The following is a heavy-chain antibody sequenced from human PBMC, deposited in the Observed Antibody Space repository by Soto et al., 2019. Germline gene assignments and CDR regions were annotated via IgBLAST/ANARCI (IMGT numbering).Heavy chain of an antibody. D-gene: IGHD1-1*01. CDR2: MNPNTGTS. CDR3: ARRAETNGWNGFVADKYYFDF. J-gene: IGHJ4*02. Sequence: ASVKVSCKASGYTFTSYDIYWVRQATGQGLEWMGWMNPNTGTSGYAQKFQGRVTMTSDTSISTAHMELSSLRSEDTALYYCARRAETNGWNGFVADKYYFDFWGQGTLVTVSS. CDR1: GYTFTSYD. V-gene: IGHV1-8*01.